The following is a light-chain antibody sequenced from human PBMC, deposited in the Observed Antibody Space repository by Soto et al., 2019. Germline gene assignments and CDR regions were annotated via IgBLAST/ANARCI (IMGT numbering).Light chain of an antibody. CDR1: QVVTSN. CDR2: GAS. J-gene: IGKJ4*01. CDR3: QQYNNWPPLT. V-gene: IGKV3-15*01. Sequence: EIVLTQSPGTLALSPGERATLSCRASQVVTSNYVAWYQQRPGLAPRLLIYGASTRATGIPARFSGSGSGTEFTLTISSLQSEDFTVYYCQQYNNWPPLTFGGGTKV.